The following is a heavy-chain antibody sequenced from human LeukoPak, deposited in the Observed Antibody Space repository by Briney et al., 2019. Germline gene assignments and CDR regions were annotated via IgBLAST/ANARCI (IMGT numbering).Heavy chain of an antibody. CDR1: GGSFNGYY. J-gene: IGHJ6*03. CDR3: ARGRSLRPYYFYYYLDV. V-gene: IGHV4-34*01. D-gene: IGHD5/OR15-5a*01. Sequence: SETLSLTCAVYGGSFNGYYWTWIRQPPGKGLEWIGEINRSGSTNYDPSLKGRVSISVDTSKNQFFLNVSSVTAADTAVYYCARGRSLRPYYFYYYLDVWGNETTVTVS. CDR2: INRSGST.